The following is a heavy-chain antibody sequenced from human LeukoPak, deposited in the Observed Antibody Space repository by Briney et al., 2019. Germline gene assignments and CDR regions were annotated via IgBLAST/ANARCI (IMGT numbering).Heavy chain of an antibody. D-gene: IGHD1-14*01. CDR2: INSDGSTT. CDR1: GFTFSDYW. J-gene: IGHJ4*02. Sequence: GGSLRLSCAASGFTFSDYWMHWVRQAPGKGLVWVSGINSDGSTTSYADSVRGRFTISRDNSKNTLYLQMSSLRAEDTAVYYCARDKDRTLDYWGQGTLVTVSS. CDR3: ARDKDRTLDY. V-gene: IGHV3-74*01.